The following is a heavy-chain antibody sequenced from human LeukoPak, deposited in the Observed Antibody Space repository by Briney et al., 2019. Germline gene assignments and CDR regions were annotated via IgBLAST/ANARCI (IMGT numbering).Heavy chain of an antibody. Sequence: PGGSLRLSCAASGFTFSSYAMSWVRQAPGKGLEWVSATSGSGGNTYYADSVKGRFTISRDNSKKTLYPQLSRLRAEDTAVYYCAKDPGVARFGELWNYLDPWGQGPRVTVSS. V-gene: IGHV3-23*01. CDR3: AKDPGVARFGELWNYLDP. CDR1: GFTFSSYA. CDR2: TSGSGGNT. D-gene: IGHD3-10*01. J-gene: IGHJ5*02.